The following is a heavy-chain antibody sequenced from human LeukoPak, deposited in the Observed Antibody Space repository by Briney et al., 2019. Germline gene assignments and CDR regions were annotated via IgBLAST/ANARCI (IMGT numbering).Heavy chain of an antibody. CDR3: ARLVPRYGSGSQSDY. CDR2: INHSGRT. CDR1: GGSFSGYY. J-gene: IGHJ4*02. Sequence: SSETLSLTCAVYGGSFSGYYWSWIRQPPGKGLEWLGEINHSGRTNYNTSLKSRVTISVDTSKNQFSLKLSFVTAADTAVYYCARLVPRYGSGSQSDYWGQGTLVTVSS. D-gene: IGHD3-10*01. V-gene: IGHV4-34*01.